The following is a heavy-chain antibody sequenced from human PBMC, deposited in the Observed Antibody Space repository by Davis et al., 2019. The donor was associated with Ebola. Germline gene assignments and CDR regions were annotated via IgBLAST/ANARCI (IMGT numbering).Heavy chain of an antibody. Sequence: GESLKISCAASGFTFSSYAMHWVRQAPGKGLEWVAVISYDGSNKYYADSVKGRFTISRDNSKNTLYLQMSSLRAEDTAVYYCARDLGYRHWGQGTLVTVSS. CDR3: ARDLGYRH. CDR1: GFTFSSYA. V-gene: IGHV3-30*04. J-gene: IGHJ4*02. D-gene: IGHD1-1*01. CDR2: ISYDGSNK.